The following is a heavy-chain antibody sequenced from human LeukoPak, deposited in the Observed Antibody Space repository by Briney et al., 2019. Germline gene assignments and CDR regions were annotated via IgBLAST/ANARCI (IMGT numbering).Heavy chain of an antibody. CDR2: INHSGST. Sequence: SETLSLTCAVYGGSFSGYYWSWIRQPPGKGLEWIGEINHSGSTNYNPSLKSRVTISVDTSKNQFSLKLSSVTAADTAVYYCARGWRCSGGSCYHYYFDYWGQGTLVTVSS. J-gene: IGHJ4*02. D-gene: IGHD2-15*01. CDR3: ARGWRCSGGSCYHYYFDY. CDR1: GGSFSGYY. V-gene: IGHV4-34*01.